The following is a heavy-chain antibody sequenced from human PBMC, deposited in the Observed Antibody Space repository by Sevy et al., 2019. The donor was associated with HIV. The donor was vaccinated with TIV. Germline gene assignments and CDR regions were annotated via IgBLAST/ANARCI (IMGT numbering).Heavy chain of an antibody. J-gene: IGHJ4*02. V-gene: IGHV3-23*01. D-gene: IGHD6-13*01. CDR3: ARPTPRIAASSAAFFDY. CDR2: INGRGGST. Sequence: GGSLRLSCAASGFTFSSFAMSWVRQVPGKGLEWVSSINGRGGSTYYADSVKGSVTLSRDNSKNTLFLQMDSLRAEDTAIYYCARPTPRIAASSAAFFDYWGQRTLVTGSS. CDR1: GFTFSSFA.